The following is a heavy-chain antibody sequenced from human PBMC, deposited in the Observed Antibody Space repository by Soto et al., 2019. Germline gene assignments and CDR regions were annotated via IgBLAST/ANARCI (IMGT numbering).Heavy chain of an antibody. CDR2: ISSSSSYI. V-gene: IGHV3-21*01. J-gene: IGHJ4*02. CDR3: ARPGGYGSGSYYRPGDY. D-gene: IGHD3-10*01. CDR1: GFTFSSYS. Sequence: GGSLRLSCAASGFTFSSYSMNWVRQAPGKGLEWVSSISSSSSYIYYADSVKGRFTISRDNAKNSLYLQMNSLRAEDTAVYYCARPGGYGSGSYYRPGDYWGQGTLVTVSS.